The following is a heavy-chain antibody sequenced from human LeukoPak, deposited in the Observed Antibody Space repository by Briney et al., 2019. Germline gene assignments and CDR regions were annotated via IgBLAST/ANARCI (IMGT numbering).Heavy chain of an antibody. CDR2: INSDGSTT. V-gene: IGHV3-74*01. D-gene: IGHD5-18*01. CDR3: ARDRGYNYGPFDY. J-gene: IGHJ4*02. CDR1: EFTFSSFW. Sequence: PRGSLRLSCAASEFTFSSFWMHWVRQGPGKGLLWVSRINSDGSTTNYADSVKGRFTISRDNAKNTLYLQMNSLRAEDTAVYYCARDRGYNYGPFDYWGQGTLVTVSS.